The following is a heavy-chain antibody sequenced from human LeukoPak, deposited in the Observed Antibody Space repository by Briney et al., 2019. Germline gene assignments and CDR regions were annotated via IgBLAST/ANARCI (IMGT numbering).Heavy chain of an antibody. CDR2: LDPNNGDT. CDR1: AYTFTGYY. Sequence: ASVKVSCKASAYTFTGYYLHWVRQAPGQGFQWMGWLDPNNGDTEYAQKFQGRVTMTRDRSISTAYMDLGRLTSDDTAVYYCARRSRNGLDAFDIWGQGTMVTVSP. J-gene: IGHJ3*02. V-gene: IGHV1-2*02. CDR3: ARRSRNGLDAFDI. D-gene: IGHD1-14*01.